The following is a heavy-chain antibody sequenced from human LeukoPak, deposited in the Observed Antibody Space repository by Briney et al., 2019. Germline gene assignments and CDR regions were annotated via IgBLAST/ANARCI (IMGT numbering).Heavy chain of an antibody. CDR3: AKGAVGKSESSGYPPYFDY. D-gene: IGHD3-22*01. J-gene: IGHJ4*02. CDR2: VSATGYTA. CDR1: GFTFSSYG. Sequence: PGGSLRLSCVASGFTFSSYGMSWVRQAPGKGLEWVSYVSATGYTASYADSVKGRFTISRDNAKNTVFLQMNCLRAEDTAVYYCAKGAVGKSESSGYPPYFDYWGQGTLVTVSS. V-gene: IGHV3-23*01.